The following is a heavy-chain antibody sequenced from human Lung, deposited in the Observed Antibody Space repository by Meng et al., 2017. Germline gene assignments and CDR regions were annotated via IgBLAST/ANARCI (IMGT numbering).Heavy chain of an antibody. Sequence: QVQLPQSGSRRSKPSETLSFTCFVSGVSFSDYYWGWNRQPPGKGLEWMGEINSGGSNNYHTFLESRATISVATSQNTLSLKLSSGTAADSAVYYCARGPTTMAHDFDYWGQGTLVTVSS. V-gene: IGHV4-34*01. CDR3: ARGPTTMAHDFDY. D-gene: IGHD4-11*01. CDR1: GVSFSDYY. J-gene: IGHJ4*02. CDR2: INSGGSN.